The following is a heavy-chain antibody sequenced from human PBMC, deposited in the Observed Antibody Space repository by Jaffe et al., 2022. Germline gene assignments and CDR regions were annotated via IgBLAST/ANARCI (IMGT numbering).Heavy chain of an antibody. J-gene: IGHJ3*01. CDR3: ARLIVNWDAFDL. Sequence: LVESGGGLVQPGGSLKLSCEGSDFVFSDFPIHWVRQASGKGLEWLGRIRNRANGYTTSYSASVSGRFTLSRDDSRNTAFLQMNNLRPEDTAVYYCARLIVNWDAFDLWGQGTMVTVSS. CDR2: IRNRANGYTT. CDR1: DFVFSDFP. V-gene: IGHV3-73*02. D-gene: IGHD1-1*01.